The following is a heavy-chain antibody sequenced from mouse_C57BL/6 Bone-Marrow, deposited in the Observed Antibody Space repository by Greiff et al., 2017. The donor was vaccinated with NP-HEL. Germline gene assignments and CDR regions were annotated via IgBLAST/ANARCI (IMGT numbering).Heavy chain of an antibody. CDR1: GYTFTSYS. V-gene: IGHV1-4*01. J-gene: IGHJ4*01. D-gene: IGHD2-3*01. Sequence: VQLQQSGAELVRPGASVKMSCKASGYTFTSYSMHWVKQRPGQGLEWIGYINPSSGYTKYNQKFKDKATLTADKSSSTAYMQLSSLTSEDSAVYYCARRDGYSIYYYAMDYWGQGTSVTVSS. CDR2: INPSSGYT. CDR3: ARRDGYSIYYYAMDY.